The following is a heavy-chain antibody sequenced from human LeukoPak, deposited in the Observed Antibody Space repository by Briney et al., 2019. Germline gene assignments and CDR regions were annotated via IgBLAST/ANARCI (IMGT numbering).Heavy chain of an antibody. CDR2: INHIGRT. D-gene: IGHD3-3*01. CDR1: GGSLSVYF. Sequence: SETLSITCSVSGGSLSVYFWTWFRQPPGKGLEWIGEINHIGRTNYNPSLKSRGTISLDLSKNQFSLSLTSVAAADTAVYYCARGYEGYLDYWGQGTLVTVSS. CDR3: ARGYEGYLDY. V-gene: IGHV4-34*01. J-gene: IGHJ4*02.